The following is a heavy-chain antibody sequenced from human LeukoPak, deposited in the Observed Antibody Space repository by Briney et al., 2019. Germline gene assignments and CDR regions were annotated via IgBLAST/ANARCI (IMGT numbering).Heavy chain of an antibody. D-gene: IGHD6-13*01. V-gene: IGHV6-1*01. J-gene: IGHJ5*02. CDR1: GNSVSSNSAA. CDR2: TYYRSKWYN. Sequence: SQTLSLTCAISGNSVSSNSAAWNWIRQSPSRGLEWLGRTYYRSKWYNDYAVSVKSRISINPDTSKNQFSLQLNSVTPEDTAVYYCARNPIAGVGGNWFDPWGQGTLVTVSS. CDR3: ARNPIAGVGGNWFDP.